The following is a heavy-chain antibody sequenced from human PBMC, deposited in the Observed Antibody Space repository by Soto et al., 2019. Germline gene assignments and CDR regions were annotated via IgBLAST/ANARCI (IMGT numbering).Heavy chain of an antibody. D-gene: IGHD2-2*01. CDR3: AKVQVPASLVGYYFDY. V-gene: IGHV3-23*01. Sequence: EVQLLESGGGLVQPGGSLRLSCAASGFTFSSYAMSWVRQAPGKGLEWVSAISGSGGSTYYADSVKGRFTISRDNSKNTLYLQMNSLRAEDTAVYYCAKVQVPASLVGYYFDYWGQGTLVTVSS. CDR2: ISGSGGST. CDR1: GFTFSSYA. J-gene: IGHJ4*02.